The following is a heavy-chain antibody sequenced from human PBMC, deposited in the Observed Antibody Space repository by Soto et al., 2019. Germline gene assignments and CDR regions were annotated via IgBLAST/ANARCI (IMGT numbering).Heavy chain of an antibody. Sequence: PGGSLRLSCAASGFTFSSYSMNWVRQAPGKGLEWVSSISSSSSYIYYADSVKGRFTISRDNAKNSLYLQVNSLRIEDTAVYYCARRLTTTVTAMGYWGQGTPVTVSS. CDR2: ISSSSSYI. CDR1: GFTFSSYS. V-gene: IGHV3-21*01. J-gene: IGHJ4*02. CDR3: ARRLTTTVTAMGY. D-gene: IGHD2-21*02.